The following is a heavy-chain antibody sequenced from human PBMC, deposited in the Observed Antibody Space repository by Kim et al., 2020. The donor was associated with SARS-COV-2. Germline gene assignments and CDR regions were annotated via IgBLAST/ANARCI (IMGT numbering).Heavy chain of an antibody. CDR1: GGSFSGYY. V-gene: IGHV4-34*01. Sequence: SETLSLTCAVYGGSFSGYYWSWIRQPPGKGLEWIGEINNSGSTNYNPSFKSRVTISVDTSKNQFSLKLSYVIAADKAVYYCSGGWGYYGSGCYADYWGQ. J-gene: IGHJ4*02. CDR3: SGGWGYYGSGCYADY. D-gene: IGHD3-10*01. CDR2: INNSGST.